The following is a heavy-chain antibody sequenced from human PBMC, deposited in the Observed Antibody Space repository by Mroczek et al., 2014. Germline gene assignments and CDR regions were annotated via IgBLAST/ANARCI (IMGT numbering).Heavy chain of an antibody. D-gene: IGHD2-15*01. Sequence: VQLLESGPGLVKPSETLSLTCTVSGGSISSYYWSWIRQPAGKGLEWIGRIYTSGSTNYNPSLKSRVTMSVDTSKNQFSLKLSSVTAADTAVYYCARDQQVVVVVAATPRASVAFDIWGQGTMVTVSS. CDR1: GGSISSYY. CDR2: IYTSGST. V-gene: IGHV4-4*07. J-gene: IGHJ3*02. CDR3: ARDQQVVVVVAATPRASVAFDI.